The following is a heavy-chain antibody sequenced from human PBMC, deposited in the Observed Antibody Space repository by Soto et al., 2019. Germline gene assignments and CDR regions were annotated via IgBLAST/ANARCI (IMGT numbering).Heavy chain of an antibody. CDR2: IIPIFGTA. J-gene: IGHJ6*02. Sequence: SVKVSCKASGGTFSSYAISWVRQAPGQGLEWMGGIIPIFGTANYAQKFQGRVTITADESTSTAYMELSSLRSEDTAVYYCERVSKAIFGVVRSLSYYYYGMDVWGQGTTVTVSS. V-gene: IGHV1-69*13. CDR3: ERVSKAIFGVVRSLSYYYYGMDV. CDR1: GGTFSSYA. D-gene: IGHD3-3*01.